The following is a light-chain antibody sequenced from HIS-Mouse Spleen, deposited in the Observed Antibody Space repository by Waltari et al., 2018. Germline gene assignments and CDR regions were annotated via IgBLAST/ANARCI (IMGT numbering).Light chain of an antibody. J-gene: IGLJ2*01. CDR2: ADS. CDR3: QVWDSSSDHVV. CDR1: TIGSKS. Sequence: SYVLTQPPSVSVAPGTTARITCGGNTIGSKSVHWYQHKPGQAPLLVVYADSDRPSGMPERFAGSNSGNTATLTISRVEAGDEADYYCQVWDSSSDHVVFGGGTKLTVL. V-gene: IGLV3-21*03.